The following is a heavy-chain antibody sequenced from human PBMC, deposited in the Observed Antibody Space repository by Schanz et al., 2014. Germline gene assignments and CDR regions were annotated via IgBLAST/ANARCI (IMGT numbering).Heavy chain of an antibody. CDR2: ISTGRYL. Sequence: EVRLVESGGGLVQSGGSLRLSCAASGFTFSSYWMHWVRQAPGKGLEWVSFISTGRYLYYADSVKGRFTISRDNTKNSVFLQMSSLRVEDTGLYFCARDPVEGAPTPYYFDSWGPGTLVTVSS. J-gene: IGHJ4*02. V-gene: IGHV3-48*04. CDR1: GFTFSSYW. D-gene: IGHD1-26*01. CDR3: ARDPVEGAPTPYYFDS.